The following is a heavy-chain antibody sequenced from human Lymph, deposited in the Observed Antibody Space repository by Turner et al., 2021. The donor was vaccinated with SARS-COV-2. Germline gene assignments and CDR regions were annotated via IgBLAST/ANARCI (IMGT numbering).Heavy chain of an antibody. V-gene: IGHV3-33*01. Sequence: QVQLVESGGGVVQPGRSLRLSCAASGFTFSSYGMHWVRQAPGKGLEWVAVIWYDGSNKYDADSVKGRFTISRDNSKNTLYLQMNSLRAEDTAVYYCARDDINTLIAAAVPFDYWGQGTLVTVSS. CDR3: ARDDINTLIAAAVPFDY. J-gene: IGHJ4*02. D-gene: IGHD6-13*01. CDR1: GFTFSSYG. CDR2: IWYDGSNK.